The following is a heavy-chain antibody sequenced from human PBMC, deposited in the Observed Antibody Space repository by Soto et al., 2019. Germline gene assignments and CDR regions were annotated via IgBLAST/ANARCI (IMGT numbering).Heavy chain of an antibody. CDR3: AKGSQTYYYDSSGYYFYDY. D-gene: IGHD3-22*01. J-gene: IGHJ4*02. Sequence: VGSLSLSCAASGFTFSSYGMHWVRQAPGKGLEWVAVISYDGSNKYYADSVKGRFTISRDNSKNTLYLQMNSLRAEDTAVYYCAKGSQTYYYDSSGYYFYDYWGQGTLVTVSS. CDR2: ISYDGSNK. V-gene: IGHV3-30*18. CDR1: GFTFSSYG.